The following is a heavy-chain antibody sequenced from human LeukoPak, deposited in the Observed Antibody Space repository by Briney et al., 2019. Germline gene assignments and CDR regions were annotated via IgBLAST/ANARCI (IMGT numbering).Heavy chain of an antibody. V-gene: IGHV1-18*01. CDR2: ISAYNGNT. CDR1: GYTFTSYG. Sequence: ASVKVSCKASGYTFTSYGISWVRQAPGQGLEWMGWISAYNGNTNYAQNFQGRLTMTTDTFTSTAYMELRSLRSDDTAVYYCARDTGYGDYVGDYWGQGTLVTVSS. CDR3: ARDTGYGDYVGDY. D-gene: IGHD4-17*01. J-gene: IGHJ4*02.